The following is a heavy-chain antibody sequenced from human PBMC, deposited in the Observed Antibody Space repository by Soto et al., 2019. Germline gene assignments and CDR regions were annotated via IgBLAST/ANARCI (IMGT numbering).Heavy chain of an antibody. CDR1: GGTFSSYA. CDR3: ARNEAICGVVVHYYYGMDV. J-gene: IGHJ6*02. V-gene: IGHV1-69*13. D-gene: IGHD3-3*01. Sequence: ASVKVSCKVSGGTFSSYAISWVRQAPGQGLEWMGGIIPIFGTANYAQKFQGRVTITADESTSTAYMELSSLRSEDTAVYYCARNEAICGVVVHYYYGMDVWAQGTTGTVSS. CDR2: IIPIFGTA.